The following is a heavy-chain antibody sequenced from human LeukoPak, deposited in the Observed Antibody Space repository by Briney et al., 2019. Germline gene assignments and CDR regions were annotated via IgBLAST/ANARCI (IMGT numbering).Heavy chain of an antibody. Sequence: GGSLXXSCAASGFTFSSYGMSWVRQAPGKGLEWVSAISGSGGSTYYADSVKGRFTISRDNSKNTLYLQMNSLRAEDTAVYYCAISPSGYSYGFGNWGQGTLVTVSS. CDR2: ISGSGGST. D-gene: IGHD5-18*01. CDR3: AISPSGYSYGFGN. J-gene: IGHJ4*02. CDR1: GFTFSSYG. V-gene: IGHV3-23*01.